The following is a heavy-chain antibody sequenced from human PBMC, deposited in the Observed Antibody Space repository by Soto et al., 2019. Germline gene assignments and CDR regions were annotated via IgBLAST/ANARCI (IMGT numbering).Heavy chain of an antibody. V-gene: IGHV3-23*01. J-gene: IGHJ4*02. CDR2: ISVSGDSA. Sequence: GGSLRLSCAASGFTFSSHAMNWVRQAPGKGLEWVSTISVSGDSAYYADSVKGRFTISRDNSKSTVFLQMNSLRAEDTALYYCATRNLQYCSDGNCNPFDFWGQGTLVTVSS. D-gene: IGHD2-15*01. CDR3: ATRNLQYCSDGNCNPFDF. CDR1: GFTFSSHA.